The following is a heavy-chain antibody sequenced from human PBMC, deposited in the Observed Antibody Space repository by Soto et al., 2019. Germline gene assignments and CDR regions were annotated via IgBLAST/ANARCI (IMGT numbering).Heavy chain of an antibody. CDR3: ARNTSGRQFEY. D-gene: IGHD6-19*01. J-gene: IGHJ4*02. Sequence: PSATLSLTCTVSSSPINSRYYWGWIRQTPGKGLEWVASIYHSGSTHYNPSLKSRATISVDTSNNQFSLRLSSVTAADTAIYYCARNTSGRQFEYWCQVTQVTVSS. CDR1: SSPINSRYY. V-gene: IGHV4-38-2*02. CDR2: IYHSGST.